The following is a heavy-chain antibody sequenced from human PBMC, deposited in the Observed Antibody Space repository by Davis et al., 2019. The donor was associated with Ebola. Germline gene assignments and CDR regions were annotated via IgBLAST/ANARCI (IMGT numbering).Heavy chain of an antibody. Sequence: LGGSLRLSCAASGFSVSNSYMSWIRQAPGKGLEWVSVIYSGGGTSYADSLRGRFTISRDESKNTLYLQMNSLRAEDTAVYYCARKNAALYYYGMDVWGKGTTVTVSS. D-gene: IGHD6-13*01. J-gene: IGHJ6*04. CDR3: ARKNAALYYYGMDV. V-gene: IGHV3-66*02. CDR1: GFSVSNSY. CDR2: IYSGGGT.